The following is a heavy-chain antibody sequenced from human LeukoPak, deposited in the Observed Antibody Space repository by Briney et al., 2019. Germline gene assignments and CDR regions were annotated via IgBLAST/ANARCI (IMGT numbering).Heavy chain of an antibody. CDR2: INHSGST. V-gene: IGHV4-34*01. CDR3: ARGWLVSSSWFDY. D-gene: IGHD6-13*01. CDR1: GGSFSGYY. J-gene: IGHJ4*02. Sequence: SETLSLTCAVYGGSFSGYYWSWIRQPPEKGLEWIGEINHSGSTSYNPSLKSRVTISVDTSKNQFSLKLSSVTAADTAVYYCARGWLVSSSWFDYWGQGTLVTVSS.